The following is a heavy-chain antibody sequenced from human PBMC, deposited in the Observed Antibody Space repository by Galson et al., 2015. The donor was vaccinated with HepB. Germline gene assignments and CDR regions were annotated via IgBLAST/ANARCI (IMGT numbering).Heavy chain of an antibody. Sequence: SVKVSCKASGGTFSSYAISWVRQAPGQGLEWMGGIIPIFGTANYAQKLQGRVTITADESTSTAYMELSSLRSEDTAVYYCAGQYSGAYYRYSYYMDVWGRGTTVTVSS. CDR3: AGQYSGAYYRYSYYMDV. D-gene: IGHD1-26*01. J-gene: IGHJ6*03. CDR2: IIPIFGTA. V-gene: IGHV1-69*13. CDR1: GGTFSSYA.